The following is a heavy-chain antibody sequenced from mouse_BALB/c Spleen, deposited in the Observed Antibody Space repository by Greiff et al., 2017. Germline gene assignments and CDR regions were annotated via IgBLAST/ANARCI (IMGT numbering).Heavy chain of an antibody. J-gene: IGHJ1*01. V-gene: IGHV5-17*02. CDR1: GFTFSSFG. CDR2: ISSGSSTI. Sequence: EVMLVESGGGLVQPGGSRKLSCAASGFTFSSFGMHWVRQAPEKGLEWVAYISSGSSTIYYADTVKGRFTISRDNPKNTLFLQMTSLRSEDTAMYYCARRGRGWYFDVWGAGTTVTVSS. D-gene: IGHD3-1*01. CDR3: ARRGRGWYFDV.